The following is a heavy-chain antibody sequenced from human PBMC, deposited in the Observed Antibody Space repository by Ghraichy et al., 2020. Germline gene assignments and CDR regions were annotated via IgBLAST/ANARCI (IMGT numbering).Heavy chain of an antibody. V-gene: IGHV1-18*01. Sequence: ASVKVSCKASGYTFNTYGITWVRQAPGQGLEWMGWISANNGNTNYAQKLQDRVTMTTDTSTSTAYMQLSGLSSDDTAVYYCARHMGKSLSCDSWGQGTLVTGSS. CDR1: GYTFNTYG. CDR2: ISANNGNT. J-gene: IGHJ4*02. CDR3: ARHMGKSLSCDS. D-gene: IGHD3-16*01.